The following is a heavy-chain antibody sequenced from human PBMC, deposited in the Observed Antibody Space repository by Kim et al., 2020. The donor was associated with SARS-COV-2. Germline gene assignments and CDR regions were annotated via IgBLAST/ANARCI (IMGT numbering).Heavy chain of an antibody. CDR3: ATSIAARPFPDY. D-gene: IGHD6-6*01. V-gene: IGHV4-30-2*05. J-gene: IGHJ4*02. Sequence: YNPSLKRRVTISVDTSKNQFSLKLGSVTAADTAVYYCATSIAARPFPDYWGQGTLVTVSS.